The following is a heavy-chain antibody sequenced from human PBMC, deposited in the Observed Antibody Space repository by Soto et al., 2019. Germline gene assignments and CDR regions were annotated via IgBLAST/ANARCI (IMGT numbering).Heavy chain of an antibody. CDR3: ARDRYYYDSSGRSRLKAFDI. CDR2: IYYSGST. V-gene: IGHV4-30-4*01. Sequence: SETLSLTCTVSGGSISSGDYYWSWIRQPPGKGLEWIGYIYYSGSTYYNPSLKSRVTISVDTSKNQFSLKLSSVTAADTAVYYCARDRYYYDSSGRSRLKAFDIWGQGTMVTVSS. J-gene: IGHJ3*02. D-gene: IGHD3-22*01. CDR1: GGSISSGDYY.